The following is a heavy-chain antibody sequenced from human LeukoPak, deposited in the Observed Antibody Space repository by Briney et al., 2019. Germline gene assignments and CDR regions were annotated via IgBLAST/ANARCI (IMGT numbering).Heavy chain of an antibody. J-gene: IGHJ4*02. CDR2: ISGTGSYI. Sequence: GGSLRLSCAASGFTFSSYAMSWVRQAPGKGLEWVSSISGTGSYILYGNSVKGRFTTSRDNTNNSRYLQMDSLRAEDTAVYYCARGPSGYHNTGGQGTLVTVSS. V-gene: IGHV3-21*01. D-gene: IGHD5-12*01. CDR1: GFTFSSYA. CDR3: ARGPSGYHNT.